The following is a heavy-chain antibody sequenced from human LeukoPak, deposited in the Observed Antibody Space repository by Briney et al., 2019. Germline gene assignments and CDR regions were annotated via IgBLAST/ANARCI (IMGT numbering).Heavy chain of an antibody. CDR3: AREMAATFRTFDY. CDR2: INPSGGTT. CDR1: GYSFTTYY. D-gene: IGHD5-24*01. J-gene: IGHJ4*02. Sequence: GASVKVSRKASGYSFTTYYMHWVRQAPGQGLEWMGIINPSGGTTTYAQKFQGRVTMTRDTSTSTVYMELSSLRSEDTAVYYCAREMAATFRTFDYWGQGTLVTVSS. V-gene: IGHV1-46*01.